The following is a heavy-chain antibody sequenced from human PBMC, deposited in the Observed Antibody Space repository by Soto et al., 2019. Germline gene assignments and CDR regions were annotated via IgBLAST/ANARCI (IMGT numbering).Heavy chain of an antibody. Sequence: PGGSLRLSCAASGFTFSNAWMSWVRQAPGKGLEWVGRIKSKTDGGTTDYAAPVKGRFTISRDDSKNTLYLQMNSLKTEDTAVYYCTTDVDENDYSRWWFDPWGQGTLVTVS. CDR2: IKSKTDGGTT. V-gene: IGHV3-15*01. D-gene: IGHD4-4*01. CDR3: TTDVDENDYSRWWFDP. J-gene: IGHJ5*02. CDR1: GFTFSNAW.